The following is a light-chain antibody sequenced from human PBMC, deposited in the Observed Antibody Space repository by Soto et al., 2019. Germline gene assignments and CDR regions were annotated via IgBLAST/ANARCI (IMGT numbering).Light chain of an antibody. J-gene: IGKJ1*01. V-gene: IGKV1-5*03. CDR3: QQYKSDSWT. CDR1: QSISSW. CDR2: KAS. Sequence: DIQMTQSPATLSASVGDRVTITCRASQSISSWLAWYQQKPGKAPKLLIYKASSLESGVPSRFSSSGSGIEFTLTISSLQPDDFATYYCQQYKSDSWTFGQGTKVEIK.